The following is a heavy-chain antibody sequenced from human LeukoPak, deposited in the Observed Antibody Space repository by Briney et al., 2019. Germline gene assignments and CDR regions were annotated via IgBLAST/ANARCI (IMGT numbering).Heavy chain of an antibody. J-gene: IGHJ4*02. CDR3: ARSRVLGVGAKTDSYDY. Sequence: GGSLRLSCAASGFTFSSYSMNWVRQAPGKGLEWVSSISSSSSYIYYADSVKGRSTISRDNAKNSLYLQMNSLRAEDTAVYYCARSRVLGVGAKTDSYDYWGQGTLVTVSS. V-gene: IGHV3-21*01. D-gene: IGHD1-26*01. CDR1: GFTFSSYS. CDR2: ISSSSSYI.